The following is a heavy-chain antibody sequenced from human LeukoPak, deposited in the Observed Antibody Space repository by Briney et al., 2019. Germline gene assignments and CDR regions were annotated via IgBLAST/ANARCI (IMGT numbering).Heavy chain of an antibody. D-gene: IGHD3-16*02. CDR2: ISSSSSYI. CDR3: AKIMITFGGVIGNDAFDI. V-gene: IGHV3-21*04. J-gene: IGHJ3*02. Sequence: PGGSLRLSCAASGFTFSSYSMNWVRQAPGKGLEWVSSISSSSSYIKYADSVKGRFTISRDNSKNTLYLQMNSLRAEDTAVYYCAKIMITFGGVIGNDAFDIWGQGTMVTVSS. CDR1: GFTFSSYS.